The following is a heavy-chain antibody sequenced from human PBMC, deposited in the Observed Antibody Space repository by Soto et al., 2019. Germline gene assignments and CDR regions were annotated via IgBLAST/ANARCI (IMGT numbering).Heavy chain of an antibody. CDR1: GFTFSSYS. CDR2: ISSSSSTI. Sequence: GGSLRLSCAASGFTFSSYSMNWVRQAPGKGLEWVSYISSSSSTIYYADSVKGRFTISRDNAKNSLYLQMNSLRAEDTAVYYCARFPKEAARGYYYYYYMDVWGKGTTVTVSS. CDR3: ARFPKEAARGYYYYYYMDV. J-gene: IGHJ6*03. V-gene: IGHV3-48*01. D-gene: IGHD6-6*01.